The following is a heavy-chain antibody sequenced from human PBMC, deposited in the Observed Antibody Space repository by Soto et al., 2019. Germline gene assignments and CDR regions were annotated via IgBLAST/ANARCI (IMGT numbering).Heavy chain of an antibody. CDR1: GDSISNSRW. Sequence: QVQLQESGPGLVKPSGTLSLTCAVSGDSISNSRWWTWVRQPPGKGLEWIGDIFHSGDTNYNPSLKSRVFLSVDKSQTQSSLKVSSVTAASTAVYYSAYITALYRHELWRQCTVVTVSS. D-gene: IGHD2-8*01. CDR2: IFHSGDT. J-gene: IGHJ3*01. CDR3: AYITALYRHEL. V-gene: IGHV4-4*02.